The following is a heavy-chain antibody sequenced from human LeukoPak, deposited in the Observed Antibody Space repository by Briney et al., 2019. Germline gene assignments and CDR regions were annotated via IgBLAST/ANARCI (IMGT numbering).Heavy chain of an antibody. CDR1: GGSISSYY. J-gene: IGHJ6*02. CDR2: IYYSEST. Sequence: SETLSLTCTVSGGSISSYYWSWIRQPPGKGLEWIGYIYYSESTNYNPSLKSRVTISVDTSKNQFSLKLSSVTAADTAVYYCARLRQLGRGIAAAGYYGMDVWGQGTTVTVSS. D-gene: IGHD6-13*01. CDR3: ARLRQLGRGIAAAGYYGMDV. V-gene: IGHV4-59*08.